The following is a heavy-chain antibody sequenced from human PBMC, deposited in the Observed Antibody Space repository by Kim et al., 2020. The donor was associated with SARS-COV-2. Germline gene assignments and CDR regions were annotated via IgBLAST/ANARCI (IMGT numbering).Heavy chain of an antibody. D-gene: IGHD6-19*01. V-gene: IGHV3-23*01. Sequence: GGSLRLSCVASGFTFTSRAMSWVRQSPVKGLEWVASINNGGNPYYANSVKGRFTISSDITKDTLYLQMHSLRADDTALYYCAKDHPSNGWPSFASSGQGT. CDR2: INNGGNP. CDR1: GFTFTSRA. CDR3: AKDHPSNGWPSFAS. J-gene: IGHJ4*02.